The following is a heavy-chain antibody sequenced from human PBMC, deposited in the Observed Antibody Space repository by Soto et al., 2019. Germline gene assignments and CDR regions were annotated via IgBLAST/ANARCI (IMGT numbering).Heavy chain of an antibody. J-gene: IGHJ5*02. CDR2: IFYNGST. CDR1: GGSISTFY. CDR3: ARRYRIAAAGRWFDP. D-gene: IGHD6-13*01. Sequence: QVQLQESGPGLVKPSETLSLTCTVSGGSISTFYWSWIRQPPGRGLEWIGHIFYNGSTNYNPSLKSRVNISVDTSKNQYSLKLSSTTAADTAVYYCARRYRIAAAGRWFDPRGQGPLVSVSS. V-gene: IGHV4-59*01.